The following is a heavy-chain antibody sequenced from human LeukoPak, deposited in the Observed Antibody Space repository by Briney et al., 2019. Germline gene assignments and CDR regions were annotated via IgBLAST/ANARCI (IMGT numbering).Heavy chain of an antibody. CDR3: ARAEVATRNAFDI. CDR1: GGSISSYY. V-gene: IGHV4-59*01. D-gene: IGHD5-24*01. CDR2: IYYSGST. J-gene: IGHJ3*02. Sequence: SETLSLTCTVSGGSISSYYWSWIRQPPGKGLEWIGYIYYSGSTNYNPSLKSRVSISVDTSKNQFSLKLSSVTAADTAVYYCARAEVATRNAFDIWGQGTMVTVSS.